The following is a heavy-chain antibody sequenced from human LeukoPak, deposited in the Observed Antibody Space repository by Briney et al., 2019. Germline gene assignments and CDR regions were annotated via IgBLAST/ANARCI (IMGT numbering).Heavy chain of an antibody. CDR2: ISSSGSSI. V-gene: IGHV3-11*04. CDR3: ARGTAAAKIDY. Sequence: GGSLRLSCAASGFTFSDYYMGWVRQAPGKGLEWVSPISSSGSSIYYADSVKGRFTISRDNAKNSLYLQMNSLRAEDTAVYYCARGTAAAKIDYWGQGTLVTVSS. CDR1: GFTFSDYY. J-gene: IGHJ4*02. D-gene: IGHD6-13*01.